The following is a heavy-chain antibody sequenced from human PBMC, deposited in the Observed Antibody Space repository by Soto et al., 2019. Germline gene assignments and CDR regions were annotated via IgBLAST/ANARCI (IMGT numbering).Heavy chain of an antibody. Sequence: QVQLQQWGAGLLKPSETLSLTCAVYGGSFSGYYWSWIRQPPGKGLEWIGEINHSGSTNYNPSLKSRVTISVDTSKTQFSLKLSSVTAADTAVYYCARGAGTMVRGRSFGYWGQGTLVTVSS. CDR3: ARGAGTMVRGRSFGY. CDR2: INHSGST. CDR1: GGSFSGYY. D-gene: IGHD3-10*01. J-gene: IGHJ4*02. V-gene: IGHV4-34*01.